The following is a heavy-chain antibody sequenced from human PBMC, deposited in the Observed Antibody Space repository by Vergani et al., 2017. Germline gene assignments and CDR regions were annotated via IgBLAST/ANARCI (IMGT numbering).Heavy chain of an antibody. CDR1: GFTFSSYA. V-gene: IGHV3-23*01. CDR2: ISGSGGST. D-gene: IGHD2-2*01. J-gene: IGHJ5*02. CDR3: ARDPYCSSTSCYEDWFDP. Sequence: EVQLLESGGGLVQPGGSLRLSCAASGFTFSSYAMSWVRQAPGKGLEWVSAISGSGGSTYYADSVKGRFTISRDNSKNTLYLQMNSLRAEDTAVYYCARDPYCSSTSCYEDWFDPWGQGTLVTVSS.